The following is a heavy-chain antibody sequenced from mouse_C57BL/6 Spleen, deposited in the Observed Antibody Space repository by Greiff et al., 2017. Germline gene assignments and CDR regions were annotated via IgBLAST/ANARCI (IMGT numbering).Heavy chain of an antibody. V-gene: IGHV1-18*01. D-gene: IGHD1-1*01. CDR2: INPNNGGT. CDR3: ARKTTVVAGEGAMDY. Sequence: VQLKQSGPELVKPGASVKIPCKASGYTFTDYNMDWVKQSHGKSLEWIGDINPNNGGTIYNQKFKGKATLTVDKSSSTAYMELRSLTSEDTAVYYCARKTTVVAGEGAMDYWGQGTSVTVSS. J-gene: IGHJ4*01. CDR1: GYTFTDYN.